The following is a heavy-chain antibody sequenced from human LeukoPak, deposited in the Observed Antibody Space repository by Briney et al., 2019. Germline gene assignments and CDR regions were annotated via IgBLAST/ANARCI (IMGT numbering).Heavy chain of an antibody. D-gene: IGHD5-24*01. CDR2: ISSSSSYI. CDR3: ARGKEKATITALDS. J-gene: IGHJ4*02. Sequence: GGSLRLSCAASGFTFSNYDMHWVRQAPGKGLEWVSAISSSSSYIYYADSIKGRFTISRDNAENSLYLQMNSLRAVDTAVYFCARGKEKATITALDSWGQGTLVTVSS. CDR1: GFTFSNYD. V-gene: IGHV3-21*01.